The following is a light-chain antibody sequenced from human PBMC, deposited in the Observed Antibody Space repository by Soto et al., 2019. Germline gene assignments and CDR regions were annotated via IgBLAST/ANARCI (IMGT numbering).Light chain of an antibody. J-gene: IGLJ3*02. V-gene: IGLV4-69*01. CDR3: QTWGTGSWV. CDR2: VNNDGSH. CDR1: SGHSGYA. Sequence: QTVVTQSPSAPASLGASVKLTCTLNSGHSGYAIAWHQQQPEKGPRFLMKVNNDGSHNKGDGIPDRFSGSSSGPERYLTISSLQSEDEADYYCQTWGTGSWVFGGGTKLTVL.